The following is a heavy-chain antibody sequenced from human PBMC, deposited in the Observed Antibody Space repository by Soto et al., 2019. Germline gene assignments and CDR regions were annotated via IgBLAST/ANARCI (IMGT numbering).Heavy chain of an antibody. J-gene: IGHJ6*02. CDR3: ARALYSSSWSLSPGYYYYYYGMDV. CDR2: SIPIFGTA. CDR1: GGTFSSYA. D-gene: IGHD6-13*01. V-gene: IGHV1-69*01. Sequence: QVQLVQSGAEVKKPGSSVKVSCKASGGTFSSYAISWVRQAPGQGLEWMGGSIPIFGTANYAQKFQGRVTITADESTSTAYMELSSLRSEDTAVYYCARALYSSSWSLSPGYYYYYYGMDVWGQGTTVTVSS.